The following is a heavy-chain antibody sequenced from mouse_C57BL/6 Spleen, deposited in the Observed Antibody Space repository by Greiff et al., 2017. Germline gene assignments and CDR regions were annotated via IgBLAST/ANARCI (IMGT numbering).Heavy chain of an antibody. D-gene: IGHD1-1*01. V-gene: IGHV1-54*01. CDR2: INPGSGGT. Sequence: VKLQQSGAELVRPGTSVKVSCKASGYAFTNYLIEWVKQRPGQGLEWIGVINPGSGGTNYNEKFKGKATLTADKSSSTAYMQLSSLTSEDSAVYFCARDGSSLFDYWGQGTTLTVSS. CDR3: ARDGSSLFDY. J-gene: IGHJ2*01. CDR1: GYAFTNYL.